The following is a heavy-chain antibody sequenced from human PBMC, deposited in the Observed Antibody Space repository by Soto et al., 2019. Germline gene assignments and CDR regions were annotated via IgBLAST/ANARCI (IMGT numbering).Heavy chain of an antibody. CDR2: ISYDGSNK. D-gene: IGHD3-9*01. CDR3: AKVAYYDILTGYYIDYYYGLDV. Sequence: GGSLRLSCAASGFTFSSYGMHWVRQAPGKGLEWVAVISYDGSNKYYADSVKGRFTISRDNSKNTLYLQMNSLRAEDTAVYYCAKVAYYDILTGYYIDYYYGLDVWGQRTTVTVSS. V-gene: IGHV3-30*18. CDR1: GFTFSSYG. J-gene: IGHJ6*02.